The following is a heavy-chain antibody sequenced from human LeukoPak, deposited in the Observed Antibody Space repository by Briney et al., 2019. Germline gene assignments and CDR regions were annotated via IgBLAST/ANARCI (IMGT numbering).Heavy chain of an antibody. Sequence: GESLKISCKGSGYSFTSYWIGWVRQMPGKGLEWMGIIYPADSDTKYSPSFQGQVTISADKSISTAYLQWSSLKASDTAMYYCARNYSTSQSTSDYIWGNYRYTDYWGQGTLVTVSS. CDR3: ARNYSTSQSTSDYIWGNYRYTDY. CDR2: IYPADSDT. D-gene: IGHD3-16*02. J-gene: IGHJ4*02. CDR1: GYSFTSYW. V-gene: IGHV5-51*01.